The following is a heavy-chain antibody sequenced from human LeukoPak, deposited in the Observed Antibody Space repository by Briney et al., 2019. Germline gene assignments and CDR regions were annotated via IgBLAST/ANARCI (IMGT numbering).Heavy chain of an antibody. J-gene: IGHJ4*02. CDR1: GGSISNYY. CDR3: ARVSIWDGGNSRRYYFDY. Sequence: SETLSLTCTVSGGSISNYYWSWSWIRQPPGKGLEWIGHIYYTGSTNYNPSLKSRVTISVDTSKNQFSLKLNSVTAADTAVYYCARVSIWDGGNSRRYYFDYWGQGTLVTVSS. V-gene: IGHV4-59*01. D-gene: IGHD4-23*01. CDR2: IYYTGST.